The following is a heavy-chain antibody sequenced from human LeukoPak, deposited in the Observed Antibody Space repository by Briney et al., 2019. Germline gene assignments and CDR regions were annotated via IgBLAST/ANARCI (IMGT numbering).Heavy chain of an antibody. CDR3: ARAPGLGSGSAFDS. J-gene: IGHJ4*02. Sequence: GGSLRLSCAASGFTFSSFAMPWVRQAPGKGLEWVAVIPYDGSNKYYADSVKGRFTISRDSAKNTLYLRMNSLRPEDTAVYYCARAPGLGSGSAFDSWGQGTLVTVSS. CDR1: GFTFSSFA. V-gene: IGHV3-30-3*01. D-gene: IGHD3-10*01. CDR2: IPYDGSNK.